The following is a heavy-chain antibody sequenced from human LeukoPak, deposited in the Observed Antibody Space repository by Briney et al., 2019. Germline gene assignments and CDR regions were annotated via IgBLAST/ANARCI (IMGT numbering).Heavy chain of an antibody. CDR2: ITADGGNK. D-gene: IGHD6-13*01. CDR3: AKDRSSTWSFDY. CDR1: GLIFSHYG. J-gene: IGHJ4*02. V-gene: IGHV3-30*18. Sequence: GGSLRLSCAASGLIFSHYGMHWVRQAPGKGLEWVAVITADGGNKQYGDSVKGRFTISRDDSKNTVFLQMNDLRAEDTAVYYCAKDRSSTWSFDYWGQGTLVTVSS.